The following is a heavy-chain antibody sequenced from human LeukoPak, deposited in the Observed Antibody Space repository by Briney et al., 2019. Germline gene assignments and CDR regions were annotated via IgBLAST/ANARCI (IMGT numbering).Heavy chain of an antibody. Sequence: GGPLRLSCAASGFTFSSYAMHWVRQAPGKGLEWVAVISYDGSNKYYADSVKGRFTISRDNSKNTLYLQMNSLRAEDTAVYYCASLEYSYGRMPMDVWGQGTTVTVSS. V-gene: IGHV3-30-3*01. CDR3: ASLEYSYGRMPMDV. J-gene: IGHJ6*02. D-gene: IGHD5-18*01. CDR1: GFTFSSYA. CDR2: ISYDGSNK.